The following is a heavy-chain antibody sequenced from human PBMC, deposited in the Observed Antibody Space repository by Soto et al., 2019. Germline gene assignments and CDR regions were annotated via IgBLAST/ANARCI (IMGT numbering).Heavy chain of an antibody. J-gene: IGHJ5*02. CDR3: ETPTDNNSWSSMES. V-gene: IGHV3-30-3*01. Sequence: QVQLVESGGGVVQPGRSLRLSCAASGFTFGNFAMHWVRQAPGKGLEWVAFISYDGSNKYYADSVRGRITVSRDNSKSTFYLQVNSLSAEYKATYYCETPTDNNSWSSMESWGQGSLVTVS. D-gene: IGHD2-8*02. CDR1: GFTFGNFA. CDR2: ISYDGSNK.